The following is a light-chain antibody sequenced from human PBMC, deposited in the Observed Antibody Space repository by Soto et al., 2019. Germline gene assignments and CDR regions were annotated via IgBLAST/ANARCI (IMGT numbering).Light chain of an antibody. Sequence: QSALTQPPSASGSPGQSVTISCTGTSSDVGGYNYVSWYQQHPGKAPKLMIYEVSKRPSGVPDRFSGSKSGNTASLTVSGLHAEDEADYYCSSYVGTNSYVFGTGTKVTVL. CDR2: EVS. J-gene: IGLJ1*01. CDR1: SSDVGGYNY. CDR3: SSYVGTNSYV. V-gene: IGLV2-8*01.